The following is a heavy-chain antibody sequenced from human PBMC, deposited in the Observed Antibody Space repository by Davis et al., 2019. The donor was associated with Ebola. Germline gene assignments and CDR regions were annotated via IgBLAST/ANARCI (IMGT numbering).Heavy chain of an antibody. CDR1: GVSISSNPDH. CDR3: ARNTTVTASRSLSFGGGAFDV. D-gene: IGHD2-21*02. CDR2: ILYGGSS. V-gene: IGHV4-39*07. J-gene: IGHJ3*01. Sequence: PSETLSLTCTVSGVSISSNPDHWGWIRQPPGKGLEWIGSILYGGSSYYNPSLKSRVTISVDRSNNQFSLQLSSVTAADTAMYYCARNTTVTASRSLSFGGGAFDVWGHGTRVSVSS.